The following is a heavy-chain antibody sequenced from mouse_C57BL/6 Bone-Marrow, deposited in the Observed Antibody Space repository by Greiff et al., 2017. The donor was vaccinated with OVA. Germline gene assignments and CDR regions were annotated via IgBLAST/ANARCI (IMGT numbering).Heavy chain of an antibody. J-gene: IGHJ1*03. CDR2: ISDGGSYT. V-gene: IGHV5-4*03. CDR3: ARGYYYGSSYFPLYWYFGV. Sequence: DVKLVESGGGLVKPGGSLKLSCAASGFTFSSYAMSWVRQTPEKRLEWVATISDGGSYTYYPDNVKGRFTISRDNAKNNLYLQMSHLKSENTAMYYCARGYYYGSSYFPLYWYFGVWGTGTTVTVSA. D-gene: IGHD1-1*01. CDR1: GFTFSSYA.